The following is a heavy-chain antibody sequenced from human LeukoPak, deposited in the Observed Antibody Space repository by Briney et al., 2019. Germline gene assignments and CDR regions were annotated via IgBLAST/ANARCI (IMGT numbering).Heavy chain of an antibody. V-gene: IGHV3-11*06. CDR3: ARFVGSGWKYFDY. Sequence: GGSLRLSCAASGFTFSDYYMSWIRQAPGKGLEWVSFISTSTSYTNYADPVKGRFSISRDNAKNSLYLQMNSLKAEDTAVYYCARFVGSGWKYFDYWGQGALVTVSS. CDR1: GFTFSDYY. D-gene: IGHD6-19*01. J-gene: IGHJ4*02. CDR2: ISTSTSYT.